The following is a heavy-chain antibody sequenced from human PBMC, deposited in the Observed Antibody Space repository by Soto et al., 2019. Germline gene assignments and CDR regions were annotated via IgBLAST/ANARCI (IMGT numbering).Heavy chain of an antibody. CDR1: GFTFSSSG. J-gene: IGHJ5*02. D-gene: IGHD5-12*01. Sequence: GGSLRPSGAASGFTFSSSGIHWVRQAPGKGLEWVAVIWYDGSNKFYADSVKGRVTISRDNSKNTLYLQMNSLRAEDTAVYYCAREFDGYKPYNWFDPWGQGTLVTVSS. V-gene: IGHV3-33*01. CDR3: AREFDGYKPYNWFDP. CDR2: IWYDGSNK.